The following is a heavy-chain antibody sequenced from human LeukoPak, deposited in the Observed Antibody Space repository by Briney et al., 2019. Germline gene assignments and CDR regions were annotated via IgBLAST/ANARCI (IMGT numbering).Heavy chain of an antibody. CDR2: ISSSSSYI. D-gene: IGHD6-19*01. Sequence: PGGSLRLSCAASGFTFSSYSMNWVRQAPGKGLEWVSSISSSSSYIYYADSVKGRFTISRDNSKNTLYLQMNSLRAEDTAVYYCAKVIAVAGTGYWGQGTLVTVSS. CDR1: GFTFSSYS. J-gene: IGHJ4*02. V-gene: IGHV3-21*04. CDR3: AKVIAVAGTGY.